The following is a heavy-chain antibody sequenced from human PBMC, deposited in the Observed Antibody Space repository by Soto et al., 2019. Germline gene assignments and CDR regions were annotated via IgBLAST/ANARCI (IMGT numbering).Heavy chain of an antibody. CDR2: INPSGGST. CDR1: GYTFTSYY. V-gene: IGHV1-46*01. Sequence: ASVKVSCKASGYTFTSYYMHWVRQAPGQGLEWMGIINPSGGSTSYAQEFQGRVTMTRDTSTSTVYMELSSLRSEDTAVYYCAREPVDQLGAFDIWGQGTMVTVSS. J-gene: IGHJ3*02. CDR3: AREPVDQLGAFDI. D-gene: IGHD2-2*01.